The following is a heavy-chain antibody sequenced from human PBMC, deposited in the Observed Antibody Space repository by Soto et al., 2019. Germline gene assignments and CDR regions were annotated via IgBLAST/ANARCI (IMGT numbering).Heavy chain of an antibody. CDR1: GYIYIGYR. V-gene: IGHV1-2*02. Sequence: AASVQVSCKASGYIYIGYRIYGVRQPPGQGREGLGWPNHNRSGTRYAKKLQARDTMTHDTTIRSAYMELSRLGSDDTAAYNRARVLSGEDAFDSWGQGTRVTVSS. J-gene: IGHJ4*02. CDR2: PNHNRSGT. D-gene: IGHD3-9*01. CDR3: ARVLSGEDAFDS.